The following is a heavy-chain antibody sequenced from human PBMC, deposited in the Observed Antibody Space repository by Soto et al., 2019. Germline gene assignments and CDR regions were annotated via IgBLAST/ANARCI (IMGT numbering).Heavy chain of an antibody. V-gene: IGHV1-69*02. Sequence: SSVKVSCKASGGTFSSYTISWVRQAPGQGLEWMGRIIPILGIANYAQKFQGRVTITADKSTSTAYMELSSLRSEDTAVYYCASDALYSGYDSPFDYWGQGTLVPVSS. CDR1: GGTFSSYT. CDR3: ASDALYSGYDSPFDY. D-gene: IGHD5-12*01. CDR2: IIPILGIA. J-gene: IGHJ4*02.